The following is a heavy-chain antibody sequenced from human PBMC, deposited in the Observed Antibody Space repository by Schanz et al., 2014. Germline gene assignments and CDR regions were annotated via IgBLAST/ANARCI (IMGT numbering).Heavy chain of an antibody. CDR1: GYNITSDD. D-gene: IGHD2-2*01. V-gene: IGHV1-18*01. CDR3: ARDRRRYCSTASCLHDNWFDP. J-gene: IGHJ5*02. Sequence: QVQLVQSGAEVKKPGASVKVSCKASGYNITSDDITWVRQAPGQGLEWMGWISAYNGNTNYAQKVQGRVTMTTDTSTGTAYMELRSLRSDDTAVYYCARDRRRYCSTASCLHDNWFDPWGQGTLVIVSS. CDR2: ISAYNGNT.